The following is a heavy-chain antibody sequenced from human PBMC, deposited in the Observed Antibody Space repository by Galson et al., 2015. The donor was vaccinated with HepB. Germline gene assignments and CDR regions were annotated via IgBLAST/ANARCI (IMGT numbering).Heavy chain of an antibody. Sequence: SVKVSCKASGYTLTSYYMHWVRQAPGQGLEWMGIINPSGGSTSYAQKFQGRVTMTRDTSTSTVYMELSSLRSEDTAVYYCARAGGSGGPDYWGQGTLVTVSS. V-gene: IGHV1-46*03. CDR1: GYTLTSYY. D-gene: IGHD3-10*01. CDR3: ARAGGSGGPDY. J-gene: IGHJ4*02. CDR2: INPSGGST.